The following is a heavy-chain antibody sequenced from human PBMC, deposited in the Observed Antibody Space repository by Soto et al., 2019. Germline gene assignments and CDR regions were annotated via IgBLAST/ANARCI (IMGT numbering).Heavy chain of an antibody. CDR2: INHSGST. Sequence: SETLSLTCAVYGGSFSGYYWSWIRQTPGKGLEWIGEINHSGSTNYNPSLKSRVTISVDTSKNQFSLKLSSVTAADTAVYYCARGRSGGSCYSVFTSCGLTFDYWGQGTLVTVSS. CDR1: GGSFSGYY. J-gene: IGHJ4*02. D-gene: IGHD2-15*01. V-gene: IGHV4-34*01. CDR3: ARGRSGGSCYSVFTSCGLTFDY.